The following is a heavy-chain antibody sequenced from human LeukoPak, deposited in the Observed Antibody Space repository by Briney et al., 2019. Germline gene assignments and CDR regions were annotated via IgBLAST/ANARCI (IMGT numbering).Heavy chain of an antibody. CDR3: ANEAHRHLDLHN. CDR2: IASDGDT. V-gene: IGHV3-23*01. J-gene: IGHJ4*02. Sequence: GGSLRLSCAASGFTLRHFAMNWVRQAPGKGLEWVSSIASDGDTFYTGSVKGRFTISRDISTNTLHLQMNSLRADDTAIYFCANEAHRHLDLHNWGQGTLVTVST. CDR1: GFTLRHFA.